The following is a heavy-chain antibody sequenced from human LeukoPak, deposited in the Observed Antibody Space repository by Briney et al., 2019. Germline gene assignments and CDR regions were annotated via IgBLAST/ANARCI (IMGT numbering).Heavy chain of an antibody. CDR1: GFTFSSYW. D-gene: IGHD4-17*01. Sequence: GGSLRLSCAASGFTFSSYWMHWVRQAPGKGLVWVSRINSDGSSTNYADSVQGRFTISRDNSKNTLYLQMNSLRAEDTAVYYCATLYGDYNWYFDLWGRGTLVTVSS. V-gene: IGHV3-74*01. J-gene: IGHJ2*01. CDR3: ATLYGDYNWYFDL. CDR2: INSDGSST.